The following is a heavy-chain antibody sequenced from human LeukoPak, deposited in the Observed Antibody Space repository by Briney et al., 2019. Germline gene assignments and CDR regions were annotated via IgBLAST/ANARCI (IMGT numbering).Heavy chain of an antibody. D-gene: IGHD6-19*01. CDR1: GYTFTGYY. J-gene: IGHJ5*02. CDR2: INPNSGGT. CDR3: ARAVAVAGTTYNWFDP. V-gene: IGHV1-2*02. Sequence: ASVKVSCKASGYTFTGYYMHSVRQAPGQGLEWMGWINPNSGGTNYAQKFQGRVTMTRDTSIRTAYMELSRLRSDDTAVYYCARAVAVAGTTYNWFDPWGQGTLVTVSS.